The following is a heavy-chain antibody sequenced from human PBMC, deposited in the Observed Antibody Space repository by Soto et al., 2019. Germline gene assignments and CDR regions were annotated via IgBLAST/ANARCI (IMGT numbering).Heavy chain of an antibody. CDR1: GFTFSSYW. D-gene: IGHD6-19*01. CDR3: ARPMYSSGPFDI. V-gene: IGHV3-74*01. CDR2: INSDGSST. J-gene: IGHJ3*02. Sequence: SLRLSCAASGFTFSSYWMHWVRQAPGKGLVWVSRINSDGSSTSYADSVKGRFTISRDNAKNTLYLQMNSLRAEDTAVYYCARPMYSSGPFDIWGQGTMVTVSS.